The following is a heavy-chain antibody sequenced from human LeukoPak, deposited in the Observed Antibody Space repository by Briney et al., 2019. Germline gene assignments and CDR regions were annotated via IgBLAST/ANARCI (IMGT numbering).Heavy chain of an antibody. CDR1: GFSVRSNY. V-gene: IGHV3-53*05. J-gene: IGHJ4*02. Sequence: GGSLRLSCAASGFSVRSNYMTWVRQAPGKGLEWVSVIYSGGGTYYADSVKGRFTISRDNAKNSLYLQMNSLRAEDTALYYCAKGGTIAAAPFDYWGQGTLVTVSS. CDR3: AKGGTIAAAPFDY. D-gene: IGHD6-13*01. CDR2: IYSGGGT.